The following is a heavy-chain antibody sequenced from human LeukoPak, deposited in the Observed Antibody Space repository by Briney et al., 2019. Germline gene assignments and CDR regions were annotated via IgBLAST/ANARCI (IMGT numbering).Heavy chain of an antibody. V-gene: IGHV3-21*01. D-gene: IGHD5-18*01. CDR1: GFTFSSYS. Sequence: SGGSLRLSCAASGFTFSSYSMNWVRQAPGKGLEWVSSISSSSSYIYYADSVKGRFTISRDNAKNSLYLQMNSLRAEDTAVYYCARDGAWIHDYWGQGTLVTVSS. CDR3: ARDGAWIHDY. CDR2: ISSSSSYI. J-gene: IGHJ4*02.